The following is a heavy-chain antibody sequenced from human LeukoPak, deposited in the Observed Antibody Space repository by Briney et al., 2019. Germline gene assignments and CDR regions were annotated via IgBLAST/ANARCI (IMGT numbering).Heavy chain of an antibody. CDR3: ARDLETTEPYYYYGMDV. Sequence: ASVTVSCKASGYTFTSYGISWVRQAPGQGLEWMGWISAYNGNTNYAQKLQGRVTMTTDTSTSTAYMELRSLRSDDTAVYYCARDLETTEPYYYYGMDVWGQGTTVTVSS. CDR1: GYTFTSYG. V-gene: IGHV1-18*01. J-gene: IGHJ6*02. D-gene: IGHD4-11*01. CDR2: ISAYNGNT.